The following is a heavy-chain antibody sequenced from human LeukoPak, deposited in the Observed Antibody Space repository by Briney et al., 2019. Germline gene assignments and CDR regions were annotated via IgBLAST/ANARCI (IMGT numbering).Heavy chain of an antibody. CDR1: GGSISSSSYY. D-gene: IGHD2-15*01. J-gene: IGHJ4*02. Sequence: SETLSLTCTVSGGSISSSSYYWGWVRQPPGKGLEWIGSTYYSGSTYYNPSLKSRVTISVDTSKNQFSLRLSSVTAADTAMYYCAREDPLVAARGLDYWGQGTLVTVSS. V-gene: IGHV4-39*07. CDR2: TYYSGST. CDR3: AREDPLVAARGLDY.